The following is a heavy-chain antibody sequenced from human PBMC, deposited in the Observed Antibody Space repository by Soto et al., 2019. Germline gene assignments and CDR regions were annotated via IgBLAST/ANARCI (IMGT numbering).Heavy chain of an antibody. V-gene: IGHV3-23*01. CDR2: ITGSGGST. J-gene: IGHJ3*02. CDR1: GFTFSNYA. CDR3: AKTYI. Sequence: EVRVLESGGGLVQPGGSLRLSCAASGFTFSNYAMTWVRQAPGKGLEWVSTITGSGGSTYYADSVKGRFTISRDNSRNTLFLQMNSLRAEDTAVYFCAKTYIWGQGTVVTVSS.